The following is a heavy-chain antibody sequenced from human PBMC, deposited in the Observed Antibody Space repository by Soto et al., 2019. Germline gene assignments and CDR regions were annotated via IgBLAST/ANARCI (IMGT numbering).Heavy chain of an antibody. CDR1: GFSFSVYG. D-gene: IGHD2-15*01. J-gene: IGHJ4*02. CDR3: AAWAEGATEVH. CDR2: IWYDASKQ. V-gene: IGHV3-33*01. Sequence: GGSLRLSCETSGFSFSVYGMHWVRQAPGKGLEWVAVIWYDASKQFYAASVEGRFTISRDNSKAILYLQMNSLRAEDTAVYYCAAWAEGATEVHWGQGTLVTVSS.